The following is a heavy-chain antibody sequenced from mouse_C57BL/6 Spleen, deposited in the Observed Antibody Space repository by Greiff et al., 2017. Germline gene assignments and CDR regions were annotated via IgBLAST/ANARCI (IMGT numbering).Heavy chain of an antibody. D-gene: IGHD2-12*01. CDR2: INPSSGYT. J-gene: IGHJ3*01. CDR3: ASYDREFAY. V-gene: IGHV1-7*01. CDR1: GYTFTSYW. Sequence: QVQLKESGAELAKPGASVKLSCKASGYTFTSYWMHWVKQRPGQGLEWIGYINPSSGYTKYNQKFKDKATLTADKSSSTAYMQLSSLPYEDSAVYYRASYDREFAYWGQGTLVTVSA.